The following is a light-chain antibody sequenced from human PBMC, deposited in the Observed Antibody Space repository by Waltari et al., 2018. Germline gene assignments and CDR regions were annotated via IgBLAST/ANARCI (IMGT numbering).Light chain of an antibody. CDR2: LAS. J-gene: IGKJ2*01. V-gene: IGKV2-28*01. CDR1: QSLLYSNGYNY. Sequence: DIVMTQSPLSLPVTPGEPASISCRSSQSLLYSNGYNYLDWYLQKPWQSPQLLIYLASHRASGVPDRFSGSGSGTDFTLKISRVEAEDVGIYYCMQARQTPDTFGQGTKLEIK. CDR3: MQARQTPDT.